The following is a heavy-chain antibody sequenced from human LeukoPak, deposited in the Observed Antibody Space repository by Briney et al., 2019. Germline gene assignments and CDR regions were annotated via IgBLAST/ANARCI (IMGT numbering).Heavy chain of an antibody. Sequence: RSAQTLSLTCTVSALSITGRFWGWLRHTPRKGLEWVRYITDPGTTLYTHSLQSRVTISLYTPKTQFSLHFSFVSATDTPASHCARESSIVYGSDTSTFYYYMDVWGKGATVPV. J-gene: IGHJ6*03. V-gene: IGHV4-59*11. CDR1: ALSITGRF. CDR3: ARESSIVYGSDTSTFYYYMDV. D-gene: IGHD3-10*01. CDR2: ITDPGTT.